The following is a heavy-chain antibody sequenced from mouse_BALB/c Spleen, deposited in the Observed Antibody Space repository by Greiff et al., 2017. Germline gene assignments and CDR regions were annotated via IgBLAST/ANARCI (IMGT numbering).Heavy chain of an antibody. D-gene: IGHD4-1*02. CDR1: GYSITSYYA. J-gene: IGHJ4*01. Sequence: EVQLVESGPGLVTPSQSLSLTCTVTGYSITSYYAWNWIRQFPGNKLEWMGYISYSGSTSYNPSLTSRISITRDTSKNQFFLQLNSVTTEDTATYYCAQLGEDAMDYWGQGTSVTVSS. CDR2: ISYSGST. V-gene: IGHV3-2*02. CDR3: AQLGEDAMDY.